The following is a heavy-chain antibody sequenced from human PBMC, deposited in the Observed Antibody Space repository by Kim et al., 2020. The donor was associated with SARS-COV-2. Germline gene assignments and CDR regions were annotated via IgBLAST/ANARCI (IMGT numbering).Heavy chain of an antibody. Sequence: GGSLRLSCAASGFTFTGLIFSNYAMNWVRQAPGKGLEWVSVISGGTHKTDYADSVRGRFTISRDNSNNTVYLQMNSLRADDTAVYYCVKGRGGFGSGSYSRYFDYWGQGILVTVSS. CDR1: GFTFTGLIFSNYA. V-gene: IGHV3-23*01. J-gene: IGHJ4*02. CDR3: VKGRGGFGSGSYSRYFDY. D-gene: IGHD3-10*01. CDR2: ISGGTHKT.